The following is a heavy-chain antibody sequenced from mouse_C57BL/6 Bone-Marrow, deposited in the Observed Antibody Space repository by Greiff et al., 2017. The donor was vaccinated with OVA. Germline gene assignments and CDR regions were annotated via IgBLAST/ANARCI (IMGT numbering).Heavy chain of an antibody. CDR3: ARRWLLRGGFAY. CDR1: GFTFSDYG. Sequence: EVKLVESGGGLVKPGGSLKLSCAASGFTFSDYGMHWVRQAPEKGLEWVAYISSGSSTIYYADTVKGRFTISRDNAKNTLFLQMTSLRSEETAMYYCARRWLLRGGFAYWGQGTLVTVSA. V-gene: IGHV5-17*01. J-gene: IGHJ3*01. D-gene: IGHD2-3*01. CDR2: ISSGSSTI.